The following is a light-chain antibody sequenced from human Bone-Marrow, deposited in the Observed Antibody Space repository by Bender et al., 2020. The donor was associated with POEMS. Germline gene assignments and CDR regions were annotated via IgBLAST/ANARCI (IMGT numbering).Light chain of an antibody. CDR2: EGT. CDR3: CSYADGSPPYWV. J-gene: IGLJ3*02. V-gene: IGLV2-23*01. Sequence: QSALTQPASVSGSPGQSITISCVGANSDVGGYNLVSWYQQHPGRAPKLIIYEGTERPSGVSSRFSGSRSGNTASLTISGLQAEDEADYYCCSYADGSPPYWVFGGGTKLTVL. CDR1: NSDVGGYNL.